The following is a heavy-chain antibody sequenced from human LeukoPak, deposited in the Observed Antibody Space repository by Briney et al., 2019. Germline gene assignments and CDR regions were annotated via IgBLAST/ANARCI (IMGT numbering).Heavy chain of an antibody. V-gene: IGHV1-69*05. Sequence: ASVKVSCKASGGTFRSYAISWVRQAPGQGLEWMGRIIPIFGTANYAQKFQGRVTITTDESTSTAYMELSSLRSEDTAVYYCARDKAPRAPDAFDIWGQGTMVTVSS. CDR1: GGTFRSYA. CDR2: IIPIFGTA. J-gene: IGHJ3*02. CDR3: ARDKAPRAPDAFDI.